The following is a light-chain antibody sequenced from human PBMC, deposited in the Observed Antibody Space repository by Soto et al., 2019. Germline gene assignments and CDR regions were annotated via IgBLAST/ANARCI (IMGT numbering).Light chain of an antibody. CDR1: SSDVGSYNL. V-gene: IGLV2-23*01. CDR2: EGN. Sequence: QSALTQPASVSGSPGQSITISCTGTSSDVGSYNLVSWYQQHPGKAPKFIIYEGNKRPSGVSNRFSGSKSGKAASLTISGLQAEDEADYYCCSYAGTSPPYVFGTGTKLTVL. CDR3: CSYAGTSPPYV. J-gene: IGLJ1*01.